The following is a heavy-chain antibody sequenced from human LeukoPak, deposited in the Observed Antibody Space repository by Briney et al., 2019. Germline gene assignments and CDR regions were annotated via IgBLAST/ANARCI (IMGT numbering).Heavy chain of an antibody. Sequence: GGSLRLSCAASRFTFRNYWMHWVRQAPGKGLVWVSRINSDGSSTTFADSVKDRFTISRDNAKNTLYLQMNGLRVEDTAVYYCARGNNYGMDVWGQGTTVTVSS. CDR3: ARGNNYGMDV. CDR2: INSDGSST. V-gene: IGHV3-74*01. J-gene: IGHJ6*02. D-gene: IGHD1/OR15-1a*01. CDR1: RFTFRNYW.